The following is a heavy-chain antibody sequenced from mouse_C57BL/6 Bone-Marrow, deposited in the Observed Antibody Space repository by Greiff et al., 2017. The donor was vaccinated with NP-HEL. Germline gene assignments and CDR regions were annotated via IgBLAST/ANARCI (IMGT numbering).Heavy chain of an antibody. CDR3: AGCTYYFDY. CDR2: IYPGSGNT. J-gene: IGHJ2*01. CDR1: GYTFTDYY. V-gene: IGHV1-76*01. Sequence: QVQLQQSGAELVRPGASVKLSCKASGYTFTDYYINWVKQRPGQGLEWIARIYPGSGNTYDNEKFKGKATLTAEKSSSTAYMQLSSLTSEDAAVYFCAGCTYYFDYWGQGTTLTVSS.